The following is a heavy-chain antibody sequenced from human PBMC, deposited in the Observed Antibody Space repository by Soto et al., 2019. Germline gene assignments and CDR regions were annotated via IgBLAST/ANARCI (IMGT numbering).Heavy chain of an antibody. CDR1: GESFSGYY. CDR3: GRPGGDFVLPSDY. J-gene: IGHJ4*02. D-gene: IGHD2-21*02. CDR2: IFYIGTA. Sequence: SETLSLTCVVDGESFSGYYWTWIRQPPGKGLEWIGSIFYIGTAYYNPSLAGRVTMSVDTSKNQFSLNLNSVTAADTAVYFCGRPGGDFVLPSDYWGPGTLVTVSS. V-gene: IGHV4-34*12.